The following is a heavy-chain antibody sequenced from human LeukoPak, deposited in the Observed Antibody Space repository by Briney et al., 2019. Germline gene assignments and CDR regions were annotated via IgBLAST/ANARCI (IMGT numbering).Heavy chain of an antibody. Sequence: SETLSLTCTVSGGSISSGGYYWSWIRQHPGKGLGWIGYIYYSGSTNYNPSLKSRVTISVDTSKNQFSLKLSSVTAADTAVYYCARDKGSKYYYYGMDVWGQGTTVTVSS. CDR1: GGSISSGGYY. CDR3: ARDKGSKYYYYGMDV. J-gene: IGHJ6*02. CDR2: IYYSGST. V-gene: IGHV4-61*08. D-gene: IGHD6-13*01.